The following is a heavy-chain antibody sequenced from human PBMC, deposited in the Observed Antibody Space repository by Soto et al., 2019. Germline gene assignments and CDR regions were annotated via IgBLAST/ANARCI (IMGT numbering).Heavy chain of an antibody. CDR3: AKVVVVAATQTNWFDP. J-gene: IGHJ5*02. CDR1: GFTFSSYA. CDR2: ISGSGGST. D-gene: IGHD2-15*01. Sequence: GGSLRLSCAASGFTFSSYAMSWVRQAPGKGLEWVSAISGSGGSTYYADSVKGRFTISRDNSKNTLYLQMNSLRAEDTAVYYCAKVVVVAATQTNWFDPWGRGTLVTVSS. V-gene: IGHV3-23*01.